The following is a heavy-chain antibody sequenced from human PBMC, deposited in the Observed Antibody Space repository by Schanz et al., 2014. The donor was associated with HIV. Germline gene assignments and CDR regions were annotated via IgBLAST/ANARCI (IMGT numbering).Heavy chain of an antibody. CDR2: ISPYNGYT. J-gene: IGHJ6*02. V-gene: IGHV1-18*01. Sequence: QVQLLQSGAEVKKPGSSVKVSCKASGGTFTNYALNWVRQAPGQGLEWMGWISPYNGYTDYEKKLQGRVTLTTDTATTTAYMDLRSLRSDDTAVYHCARRESDGALDVWGPGTTVIVSS. D-gene: IGHD2-21*02. CDR1: GGTFTNYA. CDR3: ARRESDGALDV.